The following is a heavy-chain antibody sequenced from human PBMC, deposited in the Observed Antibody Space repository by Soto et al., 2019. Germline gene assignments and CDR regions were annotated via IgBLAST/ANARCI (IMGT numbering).Heavy chain of an antibody. CDR2: IYYTGST. J-gene: IGHJ4*02. V-gene: IGHV4-30-4*01. D-gene: IGHD6-13*01. CDR1: GGSISTDDHY. CDR3: ASFRSRWNIDY. Sequence: QVQLQESGPGLVKPSQTLSLTCTVSGGSISTDDHYWSWIRQPPGKGLEWIGYIYYTGSTHYNPSLKSRLFTSLDTSINQFSHQLSSVTAADTAVYYCASFRSRWNIDYWGQGTLVTVSS.